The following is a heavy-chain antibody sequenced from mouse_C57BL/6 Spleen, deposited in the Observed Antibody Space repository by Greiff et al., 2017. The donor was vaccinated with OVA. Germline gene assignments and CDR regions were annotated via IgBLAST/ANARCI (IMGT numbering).Heavy chain of an antibody. D-gene: IGHD2-5*01. J-gene: IGHJ3*01. CDR1: GFTFSSYA. CDR3: ARDQGYSSRFAY. CDR2: ISDGGSYT. V-gene: IGHV5-4*01. Sequence: EVQLVESGGGLVKPGGSLKLSCAASGFTFSSYAMSWVRQTPEKRLEWVATISDGGSYTYYPDNVKGRFSISRDNAKNNLYLQMSQLKSEDTAMYYCARDQGYSSRFAYWGQGTLVTVSA.